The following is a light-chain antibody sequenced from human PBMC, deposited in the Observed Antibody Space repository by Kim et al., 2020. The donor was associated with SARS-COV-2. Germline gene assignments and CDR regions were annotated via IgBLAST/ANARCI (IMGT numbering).Light chain of an antibody. CDR3: QSYNSAPWT. CDR2: AAS. Sequence: DIQMTQSPPSLSASVGDRVTITCRASQDISHYLLWFQHKPGKAPKLLIYAASASHSEVPSRFSGSGAGTDFTLTISSLQPEDVSTYYCQSYNSAPWTFGQGTKVDIK. J-gene: IGKJ1*01. CDR1: QDISHY. V-gene: IGKV1-27*01.